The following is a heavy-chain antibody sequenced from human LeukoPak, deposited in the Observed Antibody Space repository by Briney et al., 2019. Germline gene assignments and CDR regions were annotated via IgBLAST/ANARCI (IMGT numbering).Heavy chain of an antibody. V-gene: IGHV4-34*01. CDR2: INHSGST. D-gene: IGHD4-23*01. Sequence: PSETLSLTCAVYGGPFSGYYWSWIRQPPRKGLEWIGEINHSGSTNYNPSLRSRVTISVDTSKNQFSLKLSSVTAADTAVYYCARETTVVTPGFHYWGQGTLVTVSS. CDR1: GGPFSGYY. CDR3: ARETTVVTPGFHY. J-gene: IGHJ4*02.